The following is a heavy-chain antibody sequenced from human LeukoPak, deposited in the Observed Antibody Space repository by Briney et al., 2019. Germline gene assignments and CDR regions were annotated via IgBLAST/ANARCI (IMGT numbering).Heavy chain of an antibody. CDR3: ARGTLEHCSGASCYPLDS. V-gene: IGHV3-23*01. J-gene: IGHJ5*01. CDR1: GFTFSSYA. CDR2: ISGSGGST. Sequence: RSGGSLRLSCAASGFTFSSYAMSWVRQAPGKGLEWVSAISGSGGSTYYADSVKGQFTISRDNSKNTLYLQMNSLRAEDTAVYYCARGTLEHCSGASCYPLDSWGQGTLVTVSS. D-gene: IGHD2-15*01.